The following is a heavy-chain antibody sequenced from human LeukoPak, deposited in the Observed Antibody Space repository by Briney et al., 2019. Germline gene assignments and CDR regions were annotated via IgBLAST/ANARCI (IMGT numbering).Heavy chain of an antibody. D-gene: IGHD3-10*02. Sequence: SETLSLTCSVSSGSISSYYWSWIRQPPGKGLEWIGYIYYSGRTSYNPSLKSRVTISVDTSKNQFSLKLSSVTAADTAVYYCARQYFLILSLYYFDYWGQGTLVTVSS. J-gene: IGHJ4*02. V-gene: IGHV4-59*08. CDR2: IYYSGRT. CDR3: ARQYFLILSLYYFDY. CDR1: SGSISSYY.